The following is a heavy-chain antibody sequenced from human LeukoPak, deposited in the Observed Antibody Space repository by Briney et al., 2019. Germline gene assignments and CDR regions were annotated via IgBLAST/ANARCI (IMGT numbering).Heavy chain of an antibody. D-gene: IGHD3-22*01. CDR3: ATYSQGYSSGYYRGFQH. Sequence: SETLSLTCAVYGGSFSGYYWSWIRQPPGKGLEWIGEINHSGSTNYNPSLKSRVTISVDTSKNQFSLKLSSVTAADTAVYYCATYSQGYSSGYYRGFQHWGQGTLVTVSS. CDR2: INHSGST. J-gene: IGHJ1*01. V-gene: IGHV4-34*01. CDR1: GGSFSGYY.